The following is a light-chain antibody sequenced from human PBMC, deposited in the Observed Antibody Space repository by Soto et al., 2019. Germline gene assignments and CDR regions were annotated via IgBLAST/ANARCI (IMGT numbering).Light chain of an antibody. Sequence: QPVLPQPPSASGTPRQRVTISCSGSSSNIGSNYVYWYQQLPGTAPKLLIYRNNKRPSGVPDRFSGSTSGTSASLAISGLRSEHEAECYCAAWDDSLSGWVFVGGTKLTVL. J-gene: IGLJ3*02. CDR1: SSNIGSNY. V-gene: IGLV1-47*01. CDR3: AAWDDSLSGWV. CDR2: RNN.